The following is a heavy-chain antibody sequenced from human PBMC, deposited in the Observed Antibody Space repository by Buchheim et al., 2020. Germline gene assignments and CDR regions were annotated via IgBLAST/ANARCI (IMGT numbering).Heavy chain of an antibody. V-gene: IGHV3-48*01. D-gene: IGHD6-13*01. J-gene: IGHJ4*02. Sequence: EVQLVESGGGLVQPGGSLRLSCAASGFTFSSYSMNWVRQAPGKGLEWVSYISSSSSTIYYADSVKGRFTISRDKAKNSLYLQMNSLRAEDTAVYYCARDEYSSSWLPSFDYWGQGTL. CDR1: GFTFSSYS. CDR3: ARDEYSSSWLPSFDY. CDR2: ISSSSSTI.